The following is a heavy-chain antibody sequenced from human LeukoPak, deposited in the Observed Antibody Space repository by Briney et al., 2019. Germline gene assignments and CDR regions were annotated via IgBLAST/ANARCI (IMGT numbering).Heavy chain of an antibody. J-gene: IGHJ4*02. V-gene: IGHV1-18*01. Sequence: ASVKVSCKASGYTFTSYGISWVRQAPGQGLEWMGWISAYNGNTNYAQKLQGRVTMTTDTSTSTAYMELRSLRSDATAVYYCARDRAGYSYGTFDYWGQGTLVTVSS. CDR1: GYTFTSYG. CDR2: ISAYNGNT. D-gene: IGHD5-18*01. CDR3: ARDRAGYSYGTFDY.